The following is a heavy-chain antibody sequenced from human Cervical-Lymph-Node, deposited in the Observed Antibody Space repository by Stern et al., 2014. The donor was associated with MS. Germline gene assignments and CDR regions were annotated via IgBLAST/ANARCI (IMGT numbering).Heavy chain of an antibody. V-gene: IGHV4-31*01. CDR3: ARGRDGYKSHFDY. J-gene: IGHJ4*02. CDR1: GGSISSGGYY. D-gene: IGHD5-24*01. Sequence: VQLLESGPGLVKPSQTLSLTCTVSGGSISSGGYYWSWIRQHPGKGLEWIGYIYYSGSTYYNPSLKSLVTISVDTSKNQFSLKLSSVTAADTAVYYCARGRDGYKSHFDYWGQGTLVTVSS. CDR2: IYYSGST.